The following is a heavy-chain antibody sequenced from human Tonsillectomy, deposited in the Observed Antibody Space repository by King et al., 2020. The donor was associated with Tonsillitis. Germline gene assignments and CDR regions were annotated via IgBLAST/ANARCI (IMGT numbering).Heavy chain of an antibody. J-gene: IGHJ4*02. CDR3: ARLNGWHSGSRTFEY. V-gene: IGHV4-59*08. CDR2: MFHTGKT. CDR1: GGSITSYF. Sequence: HVQLQESGPGLVKPSETLTLTCTVSGGSITSYFWGWIRQSPGKELEYIADMFHTGKTNYNPSLKSRVTLSADTSKNQLSLMVTSVTAADTAVYYCARLNGWHSGSRTFEYWGQGILVTVSS. D-gene: IGHD3-10*01.